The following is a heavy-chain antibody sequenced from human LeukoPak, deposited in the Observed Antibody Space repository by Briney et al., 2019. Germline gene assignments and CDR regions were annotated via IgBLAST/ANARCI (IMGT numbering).Heavy chain of an antibody. D-gene: IGHD3-10*01. V-gene: IGHV3-30-3*01. Sequence: GRSLILSCAGSGFTFASYAVHWVRQAPGKRLEWVAFISSDGTTEHYRDSVKGRFTLSRDNSKNTVSLQMNSLGTEDTAVYYCARGRDSGSFIIDYWGQGTLVTVSS. J-gene: IGHJ4*02. CDR1: GFTFASYA. CDR3: ARGRDSGSFIIDY. CDR2: ISSDGTTE.